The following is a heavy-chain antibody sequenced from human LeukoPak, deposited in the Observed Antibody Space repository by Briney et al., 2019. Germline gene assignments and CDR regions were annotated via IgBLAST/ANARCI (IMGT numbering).Heavy chain of an antibody. CDR1: GYTFTSYD. J-gene: IGHJ5*02. D-gene: IGHD3-22*01. CDR3: ARVSGYYANWFDP. V-gene: IGHV1-8*01. CDR2: MNPNSGNT. Sequence: GASVKVSCKASGYTFTSYDINWVRQATGQGLEWMGWMNPNSGNTGYAQKLQGRVTMTTDTSTSTAYMELRSLRSDDTAVYYCARVSGYYANWFDPWGQGTLVTVSS.